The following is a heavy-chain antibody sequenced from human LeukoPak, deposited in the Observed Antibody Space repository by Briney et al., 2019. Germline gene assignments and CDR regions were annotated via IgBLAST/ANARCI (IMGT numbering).Heavy chain of an antibody. CDR2: MNPNSGNT. J-gene: IGHJ6*02. CDR3: GGSGRLLDYYYGMDV. Sequence: ASVKVSCKASVYTFTSYDINWVRQATGQGLEWMGWMNPNSGNTGYAQKFQGRVTMTRNTSISTAYMELSSLRSEDTAVYYCGGSGRLLDYYYGMDVWGQGTTVTVSS. CDR1: VYTFTSYD. D-gene: IGHD3-10*01. V-gene: IGHV1-8*01.